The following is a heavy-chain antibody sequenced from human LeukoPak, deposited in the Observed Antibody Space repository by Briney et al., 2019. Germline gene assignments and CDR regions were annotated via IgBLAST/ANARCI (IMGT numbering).Heavy chain of an antibody. D-gene: IGHD6-13*01. CDR1: GGSFSGYY. CDR2: INHSGST. CDR3: ARPRYSSSWYRWFAP. V-gene: IGHV4-34*01. J-gene: IGHJ5*02. Sequence: SETLSLTCAVYGGSFSGYYWSWIRQPPGKGLEWIGEINHSGSTNYNPSLKSRVTISVDTSKNQFSLKLSSVTAADTAVYYCARPRYSSSWYRWFAPWGQGTLVPVSS.